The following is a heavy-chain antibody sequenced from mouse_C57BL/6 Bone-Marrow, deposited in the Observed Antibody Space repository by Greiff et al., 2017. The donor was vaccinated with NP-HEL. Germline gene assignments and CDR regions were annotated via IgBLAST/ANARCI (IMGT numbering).Heavy chain of an antibody. CDR3: AREHDGYYGYFDY. Sequence: EVKLVESGGDLVKPGGSLKLSCAASGFTFSSYGMSWVRQTPDKRLEWVATISSGGSYTYYPASVKGRFPISIDNAKNTLYMKMSSLKSEDTSMYYCAREHDGYYGYFDYWGQGTTLTVSS. CDR1: GFTFSSYG. J-gene: IGHJ2*01. V-gene: IGHV5-6*01. D-gene: IGHD2-3*01. CDR2: ISSGGSYT.